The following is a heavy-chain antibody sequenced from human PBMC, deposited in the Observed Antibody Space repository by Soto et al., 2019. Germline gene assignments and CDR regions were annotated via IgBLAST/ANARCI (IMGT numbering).Heavy chain of an antibody. Sequence: SVKVSCKASGGTFSSYAISWVRQAPGQGLEWMGGIIPIFGTANYAQKFQGRVTITADKSTSTAYMELSSLRSEDTAVYYCARDNGVLRFLEWPLDSWGQGTLVTVSS. CDR3: ARDNGVLRFLEWPLDS. J-gene: IGHJ4*02. CDR2: IIPIFGTA. CDR1: GGTFSSYA. V-gene: IGHV1-69*06. D-gene: IGHD3-3*01.